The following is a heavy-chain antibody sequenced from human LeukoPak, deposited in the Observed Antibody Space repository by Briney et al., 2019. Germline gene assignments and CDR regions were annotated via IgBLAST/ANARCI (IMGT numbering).Heavy chain of an antibody. D-gene: IGHD2-21*02. CDR1: GGSFSPYY. CDR3: ARGGFYCGGDCYVDY. J-gene: IGHJ4*02. Sequence: SETLSLTCAVYGGSFSPYYWSWIRQPPGKGLEWIGGINHSGSTNYNPSLKSRVTISVDTSKNQFSLKLSSVTAADTAVYYCARGGFYCGGDCYVDYWGQGTLVTVSS. V-gene: IGHV4-34*01. CDR2: INHSGST.